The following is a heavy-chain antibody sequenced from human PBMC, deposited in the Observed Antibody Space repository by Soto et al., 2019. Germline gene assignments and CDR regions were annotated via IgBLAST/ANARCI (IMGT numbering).Heavy chain of an antibody. CDR3: VRDKRTISGIFPGY. J-gene: IGHJ4*02. CDR1: GFTFSSYA. Sequence: GGSLRLSCAASGFTFSSYAMHWVRQAPGKGREWVAVISYDGSNKYYADSVKGRFTISRDRSKNTVHLQMNNVRAEDTAVYYCVRDKRTISGIFPGYWGQGTQVTVSS. D-gene: IGHD1-1*01. CDR2: ISYDGSNK. V-gene: IGHV3-30*14.